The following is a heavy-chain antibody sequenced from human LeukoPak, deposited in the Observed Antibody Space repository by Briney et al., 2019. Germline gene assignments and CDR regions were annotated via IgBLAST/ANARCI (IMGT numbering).Heavy chain of an antibody. CDR1: GFTFSSYT. CDR2: ISTTSGYI. Sequence: GGSLRLSCAAAGFTFSSYTMNWVRQAPGKGLEWVSSISTTSGYIYYADSVKGRFTISRDNAKNSLYLQMNSLRAEDTALYYCAKARVRGVIPFTHYFDYWGQGTLVTVSS. J-gene: IGHJ4*02. V-gene: IGHV3-21*04. D-gene: IGHD3-10*01. CDR3: AKARVRGVIPFTHYFDY.